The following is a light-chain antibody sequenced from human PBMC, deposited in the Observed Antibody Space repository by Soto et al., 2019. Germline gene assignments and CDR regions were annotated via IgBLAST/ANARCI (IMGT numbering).Light chain of an antibody. J-gene: IGLJ2*01. Sequence: VVTQPPSTSGTPGQTITISCSGSNSDIGSHSVDWYQQFPGRTPRLLINSNDQRPSGVPDRFSGSKSGTSATLAISGLRPEDEADYYCATWADSFNGVVFGGGTKLTVL. CDR2: SND. CDR3: ATWADSFNGVV. V-gene: IGLV1-44*01. CDR1: NSDIGSHS.